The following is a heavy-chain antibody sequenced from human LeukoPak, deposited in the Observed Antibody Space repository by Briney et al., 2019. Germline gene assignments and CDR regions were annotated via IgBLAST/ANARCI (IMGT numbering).Heavy chain of an antibody. V-gene: IGHV3-30*04. CDR3: AKGGTSVTRYVDH. J-gene: IGHJ4*02. Sequence: GGSLRLSCAASGFTFSSFAMHWVRQAPGKGLEWVAILSYDGANTYYGESVKGRFTISRDNSKNTVYLQMNSLRADDTAVYYCAKGGTSVTRYVDHWGQGTLVTVSS. CDR1: GFTFSSFA. D-gene: IGHD4-17*01. CDR2: LSYDGANT.